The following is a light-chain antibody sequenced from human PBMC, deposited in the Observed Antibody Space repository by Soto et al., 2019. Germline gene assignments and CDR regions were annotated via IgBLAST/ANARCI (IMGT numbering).Light chain of an antibody. CDR3: AAWDDSLGAYV. CDR2: TNN. J-gene: IGLJ1*01. CDR1: NSNIGTNT. V-gene: IGLV1-44*01. Sequence: QSALTQPPSASATPGQRVTICCSGSNSNIGTNTVNWYQQLPGTAPRLLIYTNNQRPSAVPQRFSGSKTGTSASLAIGGLQSEDGADYYCAAWDDSLGAYVFGTGTKVTVL.